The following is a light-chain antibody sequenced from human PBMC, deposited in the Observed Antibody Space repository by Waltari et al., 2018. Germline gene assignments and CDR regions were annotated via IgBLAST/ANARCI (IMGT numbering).Light chain of an antibody. J-gene: IGLJ3*02. CDR1: SSDVGHYKL. CDR2: EGF. V-gene: IGLV2-23*01. Sequence: QSALTQPASVSGSPGQSITISCTGPSSDVGHYKLVSWYQQHPGKAPKLIIYEGFKRPSGVSDRFFGSQSGNTASLTGSGLQAEDEADYYCCSFVRSGEMFDEGTKLTVL. CDR3: CSFVRSGEM.